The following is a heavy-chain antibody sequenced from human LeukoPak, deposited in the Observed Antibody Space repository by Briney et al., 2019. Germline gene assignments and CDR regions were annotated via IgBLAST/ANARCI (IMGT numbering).Heavy chain of an antibody. J-gene: IGHJ4*02. V-gene: IGHV3-73*01. D-gene: IGHD5-24*01. Sequence: GGSLRLSCAASGFTFSDYYMSWIRQASGKGLEWVGRIRNKANNYATTYAASVRGRFTISRDDSKNTAYLQMNSLKTEDTALYYCATSSNAYNDHWGQGTLVTVSS. CDR1: GFTFSDYY. CDR2: IRNKANNYAT. CDR3: ATSSNAYNDH.